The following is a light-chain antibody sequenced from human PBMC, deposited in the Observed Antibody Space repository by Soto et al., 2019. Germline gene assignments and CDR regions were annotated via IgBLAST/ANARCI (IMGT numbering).Light chain of an antibody. Sequence: QSALTQPASVSGSPGQSTTISCTGTSSDVGGYNYVSWYQQHPGKAPKLMIYDVSYRPSGVSNRFSGSKSGNTASLTISGLQAEDEADYYCSSYTSSSTLVVFGGGTKLTVL. J-gene: IGLJ2*01. CDR1: SSDVGGYNY. CDR2: DVS. V-gene: IGLV2-14*01. CDR3: SSYTSSSTLVV.